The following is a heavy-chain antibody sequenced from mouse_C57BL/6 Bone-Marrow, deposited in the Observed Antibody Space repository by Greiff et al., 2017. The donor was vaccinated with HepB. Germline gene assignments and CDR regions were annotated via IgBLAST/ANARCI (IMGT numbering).Heavy chain of an antibody. J-gene: IGHJ4*01. Sequence: VQWVESGPELVKPGASVKISCKASGYSFTSYYIHWVKQRPGQGLEWIGWIYPGSGNTKYNEKFKGKATLTADTSSSTAFMQLSSLTSEDSAVYYCARGGRDYYAMDYWGQGTSVTVSS. CDR2: IYPGSGNT. V-gene: IGHV1-66*01. CDR3: ARGGRDYYAMDY. CDR1: GYSFTSYY.